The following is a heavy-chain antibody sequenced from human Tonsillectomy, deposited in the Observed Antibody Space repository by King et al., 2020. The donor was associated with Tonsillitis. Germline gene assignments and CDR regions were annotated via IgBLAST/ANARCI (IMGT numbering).Heavy chain of an antibody. CDR1: GFTFSTYA. CDR2: ISYDGTIK. Sequence: VQLVESGGGVVQPGRSLRLSCAASGFTFSTYAMHWVRQAPGKGLEWVAVISYDGTIKYYADSVKGRFTISRDNSKSTLYLHMNSLRAEDTAVYYCARDNYYFYYMDVWGKGTTVTVSS. CDR3: ARDNYYFYYMDV. J-gene: IGHJ6*03. V-gene: IGHV3-30*01.